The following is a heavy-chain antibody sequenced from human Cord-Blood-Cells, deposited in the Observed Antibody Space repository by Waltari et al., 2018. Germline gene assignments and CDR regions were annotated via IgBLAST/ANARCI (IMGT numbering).Heavy chain of an antibody. D-gene: IGHD2-2*01. CDR1: GFTFSSYA. CDR3: ARGDLIVPAATPRDY. V-gene: IGHV3-30-3*01. CDR2: ISYDGSNK. Sequence: QVQLVESGGGVVQPGRSLRLSCAASGFTFSSYAMHWVRQAPGKGLEWVAVISYDGSNKYYADSVKGRVTIARDNSKNTLYLQMNSLRAEDTAVYYCARGDLIVPAATPRDYWGQGTLVTVSS. J-gene: IGHJ4*02.